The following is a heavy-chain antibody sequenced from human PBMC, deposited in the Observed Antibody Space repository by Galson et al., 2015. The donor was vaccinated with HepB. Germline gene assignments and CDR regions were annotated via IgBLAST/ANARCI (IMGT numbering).Heavy chain of an antibody. CDR1: GYTFTSYG. V-gene: IGHV1-18*01. CDR3: ARDGYYYDSPSAFDI. J-gene: IGHJ3*02. CDR2: ISAYNGNT. D-gene: IGHD3-22*01. Sequence: SVKVSCKASGYTFTSYGISWVRQAPGQGLEWMGWISAYNGNTNYAQKLQGRVTMTTDTSTSTAYMELRSLRSDDTAVYYCARDGYYYDSPSAFDIWGQGTMVTVSS.